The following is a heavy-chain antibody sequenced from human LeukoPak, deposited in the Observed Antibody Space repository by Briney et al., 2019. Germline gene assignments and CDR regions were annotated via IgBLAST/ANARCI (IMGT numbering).Heavy chain of an antibody. CDR1: GFTFSSYG. D-gene: IGHD3-10*01. J-gene: IGHJ4*02. Sequence: GGSLRLSCAASGFTFSSYGMHWVRQAPGKGLEWVAVISYDGSNKYYADSVKGRFTISRDNSKNTLYLQMNSLRAEDTAVYYCAKDPGALWGQGTLVTVSS. CDR2: ISYDGSNK. CDR3: AKDPGAL. V-gene: IGHV3-30*18.